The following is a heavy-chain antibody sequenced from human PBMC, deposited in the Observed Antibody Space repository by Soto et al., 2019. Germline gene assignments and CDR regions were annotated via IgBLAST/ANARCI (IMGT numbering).Heavy chain of an antibody. CDR1: GASISSSNYY. Sequence: PSETLSLTCTVSGASISSSNYYWAWIRQTPGKGLEWIGSISYRRTTYYNPSLKSRVTISVDTSKNQFSLKLSSVTAADTAVYYCATTLWLLYSYAMDVWAQGATVTVSS. D-gene: IGHD2-15*01. CDR3: ATTLWLLYSYAMDV. V-gene: IGHV4-39*01. CDR2: ISYRRTT. J-gene: IGHJ6*02.